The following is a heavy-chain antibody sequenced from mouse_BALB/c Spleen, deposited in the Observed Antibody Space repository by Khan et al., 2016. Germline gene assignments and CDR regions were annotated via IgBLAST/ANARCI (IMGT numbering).Heavy chain of an antibody. V-gene: IGHV1-7*01. J-gene: IGHJ4*01. CDR3: ARGVWPLKSYAMDY. D-gene: IGHD1-3*01. CDR2: INPSTGYT. Sequence: QVQLQQPGAELAKPGASVKMSCKASGYTFTSYWMHWVKQRPGQGLEWIGYINPSTGYTEYNQKFKDKATLTADKSSSTAYMQLSSLTSEDSAVYYCARGVWPLKSYAMDYWGQGTSVTVSS. CDR1: GYTFTSYW.